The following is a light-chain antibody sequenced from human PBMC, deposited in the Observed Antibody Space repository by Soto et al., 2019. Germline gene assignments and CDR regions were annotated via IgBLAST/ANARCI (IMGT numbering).Light chain of an antibody. CDR1: SSDVGRYNY. J-gene: IGLJ1*01. CDR3: NSYVGSNNYV. V-gene: IGLV2-8*01. CDR2: EVT. Sequence: QSALAQPPSASGSPGQSVTISCIGTSSDVGRYNYVSWYQHHPGKAPKLILYEVTKRPSGVPDRFSGSKSGNTASLTVSGLKADDEADYYCNSYVGSNNYVFGTGPKVTXL.